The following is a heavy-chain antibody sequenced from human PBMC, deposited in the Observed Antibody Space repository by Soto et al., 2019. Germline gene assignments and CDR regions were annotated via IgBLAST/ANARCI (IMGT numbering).Heavy chain of an antibody. Sequence: QVQLVQSGTEVKKPGASVKVSCKASGYTFTSYDINWVRQATGQGLEWMGWMNPNSGNTGYAQKFQGRVTMTRNTSISTAYMELSSLRSEDTAVYYCARGELLWFGELLQYNWFDPWGQGTLVTVSS. V-gene: IGHV1-8*01. CDR2: MNPNSGNT. D-gene: IGHD3-10*01. CDR1: GYTFTSYD. CDR3: ARGELLWFGELLQYNWFDP. J-gene: IGHJ5*02.